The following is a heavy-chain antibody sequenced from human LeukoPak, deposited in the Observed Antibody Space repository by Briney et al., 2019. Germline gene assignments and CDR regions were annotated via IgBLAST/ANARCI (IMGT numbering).Heavy chain of an antibody. D-gene: IGHD6-13*01. CDR2: INHSGST. V-gene: IGHV4-34*01. CDR3: AREDRIADDAFDI. J-gene: IGHJ3*02. Sequence: SETLSLTCAVYGGSFSNYYWSWIRQPPGKGLEWIGEINHSGSTNYNPSLKSRVTISVDTSKNQFSLKLSTVTAADTAVYYCAREDRIADDAFDIWGQGTMVTVSS. CDR1: GGSFSNYY.